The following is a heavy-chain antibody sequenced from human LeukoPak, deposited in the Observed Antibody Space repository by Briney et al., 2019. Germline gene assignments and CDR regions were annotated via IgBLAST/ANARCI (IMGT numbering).Heavy chain of an antibody. CDR1: GYTFTGYS. D-gene: IGHD4-11*01. J-gene: IGHJ4*02. CDR3: AREPTTGYFDY. CDR2: INPNSGGT. V-gene: IGHV1-2*02. Sequence: APVKVSCKASGYTFTGYSIHWVRQAPGQGLEWMGWINPNSGGTNYAQKFQGRVTMTRDTSISTAYMELSRLRSDDTAVYYCAREPTTGYFDYWGQGTLVTVSS.